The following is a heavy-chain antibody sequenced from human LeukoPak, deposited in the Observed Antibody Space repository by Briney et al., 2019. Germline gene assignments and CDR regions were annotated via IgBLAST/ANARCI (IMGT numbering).Heavy chain of an antibody. CDR3: TTDLIGTYYDFPLDY. CDR2: IKSKTDGGTT. Sequence: GVSLRLSCAASGFTFSNAWMSWVRQAPGKGLEWVGRIKSKTDGGTTDYAAPVKGRFTISRDDSKNTLYLQMNSLKTEDTAVYYCTTDLIGTYYDFPLDYWGQGTLVTVSS. CDR1: GFTFSNAW. V-gene: IGHV3-15*01. D-gene: IGHD3-3*01. J-gene: IGHJ4*02.